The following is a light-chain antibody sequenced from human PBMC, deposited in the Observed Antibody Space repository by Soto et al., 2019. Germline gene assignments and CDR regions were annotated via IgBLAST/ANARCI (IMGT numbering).Light chain of an antibody. V-gene: IGKV3-20*01. Sequence: EIVLTQSPGTLSLSPGERATLSCRASESVASNYLAWYQHKPGQAPRLLFFGASNRATGIPDRFSGSGSGTDLPLTISRLEPEDFAVYYCHQYGSSPWTLGQGTKVDIK. CDR2: GAS. CDR3: HQYGSSPWT. CDR1: ESVASNY. J-gene: IGKJ1*01.